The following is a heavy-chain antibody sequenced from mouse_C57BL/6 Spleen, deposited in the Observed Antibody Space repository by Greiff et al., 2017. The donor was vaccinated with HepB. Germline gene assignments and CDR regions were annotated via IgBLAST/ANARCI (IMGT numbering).Heavy chain of an antibody. J-gene: IGHJ3*01. Sequence: QVQLQQPGAELVRPGTSVKLSCKASGYTFTSYWMHWVKQRPGQGLEWIGVIDPSDSYTNYNQKFKGKATLTVDTSSSTAYMQLSSLTSEDSAVYYCAKLGSFAYWGQGTLVTVSA. D-gene: IGHD4-1*01. CDR1: GYTFTSYW. CDR3: AKLGSFAY. V-gene: IGHV1-59*01. CDR2: IDPSDSYT.